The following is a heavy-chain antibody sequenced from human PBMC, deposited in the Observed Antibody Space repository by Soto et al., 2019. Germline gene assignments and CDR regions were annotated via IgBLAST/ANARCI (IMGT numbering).Heavy chain of an antibody. D-gene: IGHD5-18*01. J-gene: IGHJ4*02. Sequence: QVQLVQAGAEVKKPGSSVKVSCKASGGTFSSYAISWVRQAPGQGLEWMGGIIPIFGTANYAQKFQGRVTITADKSMSTAYMELSSLRSEDPAVYYCAREAYSYGPFDYWGQGTLVTVST. CDR2: IIPIFGTA. V-gene: IGHV1-69*06. CDR1: GGTFSSYA. CDR3: AREAYSYGPFDY.